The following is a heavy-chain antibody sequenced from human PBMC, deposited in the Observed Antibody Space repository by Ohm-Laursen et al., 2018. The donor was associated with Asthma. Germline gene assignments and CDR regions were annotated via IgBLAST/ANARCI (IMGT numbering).Heavy chain of an antibody. CDR2: TNHSGST. CDR1: GGSISSGDYY. J-gene: IGHJ4*02. Sequence: SQTLSLTCTVSGGSISSGDYYWRWIRQPPGKGLEWIGETNHSGSTNYKSSLKSRVTISVDMSKNQFSLKLSSVTAADTAVYYCARAGGDTAMVTDRRYYFDYWGQGTLVTVSS. D-gene: IGHD5-18*01. CDR3: ARAGGDTAMVTDRRYYFDY. V-gene: IGHV4-30-2*01.